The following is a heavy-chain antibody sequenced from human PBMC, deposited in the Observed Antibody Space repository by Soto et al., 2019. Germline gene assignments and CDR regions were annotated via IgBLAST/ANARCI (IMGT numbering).Heavy chain of an antibody. Sequence: SLSLSCAASGFIFRSYTMNWVRQAPGKGLEWVSSISASSTYIYYADSLKGRFTISRDNAYNSLYLQVNSLRAEDTAVYYCARGWLRDPWMYWGQGT. CDR2: ISASSTYI. J-gene: IGHJ4*02. D-gene: IGHD5-12*01. CDR1: GFIFRSYT. CDR3: ARGWLRDPWMY. V-gene: IGHV3-21*01.